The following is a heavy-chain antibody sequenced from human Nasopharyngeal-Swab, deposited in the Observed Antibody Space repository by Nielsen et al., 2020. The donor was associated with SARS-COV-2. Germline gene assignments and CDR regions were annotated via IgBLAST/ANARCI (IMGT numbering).Heavy chain of an antibody. Sequence: GESLKISCAASGFTFSSYAMSWVRQAPGKGLEWVSIISGSGDTTYYADPVKDRFTISRDNSKNTLYLQTNSLRVEDTAVYYCARDQKEHYDSSAYYSFDYWGQGALVTVSS. CDR2: ISGSGDTT. CDR3: ARDQKEHYDSSAYYSFDY. CDR1: GFTFSSYA. J-gene: IGHJ4*02. D-gene: IGHD3-22*01. V-gene: IGHV3-23*01.